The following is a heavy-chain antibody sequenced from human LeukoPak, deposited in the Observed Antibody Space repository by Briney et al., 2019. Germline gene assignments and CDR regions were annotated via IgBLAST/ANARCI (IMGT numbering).Heavy chain of an antibody. J-gene: IGHJ4*02. CDR1: GDSISSSHYY. CDR2: IYSGGET. Sequence: PSETLSLTCTVSGDSISSSHYYWGWIRQSPGKGLEWIGSIYSGGETHYNPSLNSRVTIFLDTSKNRFSLNLISVTATDTAVYYCVRDYSNFVQGDWGQGTLVTVSS. V-gene: IGHV4-39*02. CDR3: VRDYSNFVQGD. D-gene: IGHD4-11*01.